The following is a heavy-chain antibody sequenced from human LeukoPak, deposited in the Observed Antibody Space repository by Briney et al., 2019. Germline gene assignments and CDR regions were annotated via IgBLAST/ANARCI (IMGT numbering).Heavy chain of an antibody. V-gene: IGHV3-23*01. CDR3: AKEGIGYCSSSNCLRNFDY. J-gene: IGHJ4*02. D-gene: IGHD2-2*01. Sequence: PGGSLGLSCAASGFTFSSYAMNWVRQAPGKGPEWVSGISHFGKNTYYADSVKGRFTISRDNSKNTLSLQMNSLRAEDTAVYYCAKEGIGYCSSSNCLRNFDYWGQGTLVTVSS. CDR2: ISHFGKNT. CDR1: GFTFSSYA.